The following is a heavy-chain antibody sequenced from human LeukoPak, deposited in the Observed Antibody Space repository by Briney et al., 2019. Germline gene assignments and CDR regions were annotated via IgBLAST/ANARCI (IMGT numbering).Heavy chain of an antibody. CDR2: ISSSSSYM. J-gene: IGHJ4*02. V-gene: IGHV3-21*01. Sequence: GGSLRLSCAASGFTFSSYSMNWVRQAPGKGLEWVSSISSSSSYMYYADSVKGRFTISRDNAKNSLYLQMNSLRAEDTAVYYCAREEWELPGDWGQGTLVTVSS. D-gene: IGHD1-26*01. CDR1: GFTFSSYS. CDR3: AREEWELPGD.